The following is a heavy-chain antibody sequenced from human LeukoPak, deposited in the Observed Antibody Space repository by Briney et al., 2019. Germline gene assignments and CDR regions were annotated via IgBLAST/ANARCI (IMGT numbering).Heavy chain of an antibody. Sequence: GASVKVSCKASGYTFSSYYMHWVGQTPGEGLGWMGIINPSSDCTSYAQKIQGWVTMTRDTSISTAYMELIRLRSDDTAVYYCARDLFTGGYSSGWATLDAFYGMDVWGQGTTVTVSS. CDR1: GYTFSSYY. CDR3: ARDLFTGGYSSGWATLDAFYGMDV. D-gene: IGHD6-19*01. J-gene: IGHJ6*02. V-gene: IGHV1-46*01. CDR2: INPSSDCT.